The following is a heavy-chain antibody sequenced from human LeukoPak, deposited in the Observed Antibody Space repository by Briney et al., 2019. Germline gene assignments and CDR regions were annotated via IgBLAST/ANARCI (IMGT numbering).Heavy chain of an antibody. D-gene: IGHD5-18*01. CDR2: ISYNGRSI. V-gene: IGHV3-48*03. CDR3: ASNKHRRTA. CDR1: GFIFSTYE. J-gene: IGHJ4*02. Sequence: GGSLRLSCAASGFIFSTYEMNWVRQAPGKGLEWLSYISYNGRSIYYADSVKGRFTISRDNARNSLYLQMNSLRAEDTAVYYCASNKHRRTAWGQGTLVTVSS.